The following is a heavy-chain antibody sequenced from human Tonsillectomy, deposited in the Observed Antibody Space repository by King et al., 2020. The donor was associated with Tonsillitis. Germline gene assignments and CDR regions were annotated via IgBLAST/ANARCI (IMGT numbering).Heavy chain of an antibody. CDR2: ITGSGDNT. D-gene: IGHD5/OR15-5a*01. CDR3: ATLFASTAGDV. Sequence: VQLVESGGGLVQPGGSLRLSCAVSGFTFSDYAMSWVRQAPGKGPEWVSGITGSGDNTNYADSVKGRFTISRDNSKNTLYLQMNSLRGEDSAVYYCATLFASTAGDVWGHGTTVTVSS. V-gene: IGHV3-23*04. CDR1: GFTFSDYA. J-gene: IGHJ6*02.